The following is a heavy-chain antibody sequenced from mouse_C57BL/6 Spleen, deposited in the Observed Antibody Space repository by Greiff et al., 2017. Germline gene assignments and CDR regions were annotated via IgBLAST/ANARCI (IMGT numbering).Heavy chain of an antibody. V-gene: IGHV5-16*01. CDR1: GFTFSDSY. J-gene: IGHJ2*01. Sequence: EVQLVQSEGGLVQPGSSMKLSCTASGFTFSDSYMAWVRQVPEKGLEWVANINYDGSSTNYLDYLKSRFIFARDNAKNNLYLQMSSLKSEDTATYYCGRGDLGYFDYWGQGTTLTVSS. CDR3: GRGDLGYFDY. CDR2: INYDGSST.